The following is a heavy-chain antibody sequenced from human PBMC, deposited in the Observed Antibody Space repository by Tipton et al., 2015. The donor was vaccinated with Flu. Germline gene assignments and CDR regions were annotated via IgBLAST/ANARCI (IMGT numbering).Heavy chain of an antibody. J-gene: IGHJ6*02. Sequence: SGFTFSSYGMHWVRQAPGKGLEWVAFIRYDGSNKYYADSVKGRFTISRDNSKNTLYLQMNSLRAEDTAVYYCAKGYYYDSSGYYYYNYGMDVWGQGTTVTVSS. D-gene: IGHD3-22*01. CDR3: AKGYYYDSSGYYYYNYGMDV. V-gene: IGHV3-30*02. CDR2: IRYDGSNK. CDR1: GFTFSSYG.